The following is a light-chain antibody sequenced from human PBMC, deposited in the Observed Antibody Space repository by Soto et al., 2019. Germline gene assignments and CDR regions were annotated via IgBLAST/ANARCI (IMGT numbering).Light chain of an antibody. V-gene: IGKV3-20*01. J-gene: IGKJ5*01. Sequence: EIVLTQSPGTLSLSPGERATLSCRASQDVSSSYLAWYQQKLGQAPRLLMYGTSNRATGIPDRFSGSGSGTVFTLTISRLEAEDFAVYYCQQYGNSPITFGQGTRLEIK. CDR2: GTS. CDR3: QQYGNSPIT. CDR1: QDVSSSY.